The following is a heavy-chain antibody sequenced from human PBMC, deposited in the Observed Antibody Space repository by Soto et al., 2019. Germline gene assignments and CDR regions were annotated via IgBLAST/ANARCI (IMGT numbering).Heavy chain of an antibody. D-gene: IGHD3-3*01. CDR2: ISSSSSTI. Sequence: EVQLVESGGGLVQPGGSLRLSCAASGFTFSSYSMNWVRQAPGKGLEWVSYISSSSSTIYYADSVKGRFTISRDNAKNSLYLQMNSLRAEDTAVYYCAREYCDFWSGYYRYYYYMDVWGKGTTVTVSS. CDR1: GFTFSSYS. J-gene: IGHJ6*03. CDR3: AREYCDFWSGYYRYYYYMDV. V-gene: IGHV3-48*01.